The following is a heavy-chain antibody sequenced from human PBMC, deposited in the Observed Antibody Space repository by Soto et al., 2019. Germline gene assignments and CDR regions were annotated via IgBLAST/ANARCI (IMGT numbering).Heavy chain of an antibody. CDR2: IIPLYGTT. D-gene: IGHD3-16*01. CDR3: ARDIPTYYDSSFDWSDP. J-gene: IGHJ5*02. CDR1: EGTRSSFG. V-gene: IGHV1-69*13. Sequence: ASVKVSCRXAEGTRSSFGISLVRQVPGQGLEWMGSIIPLYGTTNYAQRFRDRVAFIADDSTNMIYMELMSLRSDDTAIYYCARDIPTYYDSSFDWSDPWGQGVLVTVSS.